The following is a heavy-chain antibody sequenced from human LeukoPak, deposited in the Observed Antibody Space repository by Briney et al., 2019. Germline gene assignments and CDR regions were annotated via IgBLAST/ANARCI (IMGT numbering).Heavy chain of an antibody. V-gene: IGHV3-7*03. CDR3: ARGVYQFDY. J-gene: IGHJ4*02. D-gene: IGHD3-16*02. CDR2: MKQDGGVI. Sequence: GGSLRLSCAASGFTFSSYWMTWVRQAPGKGLEWVAYMKQDGGVIYYVDSMKGRFTISRDNANNSPCLQMNSLRAEDTALYYCARGVYQFDYWGQGTLVTVSS. CDR1: GFTFSSYW.